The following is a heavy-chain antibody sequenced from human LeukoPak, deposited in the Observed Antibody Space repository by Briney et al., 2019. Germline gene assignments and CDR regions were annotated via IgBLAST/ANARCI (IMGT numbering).Heavy chain of an antibody. CDR1: GNTFRSYS. J-gene: IGHJ4*02. V-gene: IGHV1-18*01. CDR2: ISPSNGNT. Sequence: ASVKVSCKASGNTFRSYSISWVQQAPGKGLNWMGWISPSNGNTNYAQKLQDRVTMTTDTSTRTVYMELRSLRSDDTAVYYCARDSGWELEQFYFDYWGQGTLVTVSS. D-gene: IGHD1/OR15-1a*01. CDR3: ARDSGWELEQFYFDY.